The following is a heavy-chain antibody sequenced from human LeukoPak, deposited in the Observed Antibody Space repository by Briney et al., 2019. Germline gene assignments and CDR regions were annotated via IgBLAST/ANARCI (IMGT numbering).Heavy chain of an antibody. J-gene: IGHJ5*02. CDR3: AKDTSGNYDFWSGLPTNWFDP. Sequence: GGSLRLSCAASGFYFSSYAMTWVRQAPGKGLEWVSSISSTSAYIYYADSVKGRFTISRDNVDNVVYLQMNSLGAEDTAVYYCAKDTSGNYDFWSGLPTNWFDPWGQGTLVTVSS. V-gene: IGHV3-21*01. CDR1: GFYFSSYA. D-gene: IGHD3-3*01. CDR2: ISSTSAYI.